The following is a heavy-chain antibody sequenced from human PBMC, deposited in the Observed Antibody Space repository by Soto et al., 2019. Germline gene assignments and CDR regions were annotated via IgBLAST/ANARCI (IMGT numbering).Heavy chain of an antibody. CDR3: ASRSVYIAVAGTQNYYYGMDV. J-gene: IGHJ6*02. V-gene: IGHV1-69*01. CDR2: IIPIFGTA. D-gene: IGHD6-19*01. Sequence: QVQLVQSGAEVKKPGSSVKVSCKASGGTFSSYAISWVRQAPGQGLEWMGGIIPIFGTANYAQKFQGRVTITADESTSTAYMELSSLRSEDTAVYYCASRSVYIAVAGTQNYYYGMDVWGQGTTVTVFS. CDR1: GGTFSSYA.